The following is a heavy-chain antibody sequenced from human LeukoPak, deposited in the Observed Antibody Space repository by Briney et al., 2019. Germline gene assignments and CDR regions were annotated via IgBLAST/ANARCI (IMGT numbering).Heavy chain of an antibody. CDR3: TTTSIRQQLVPWNDF. CDR1: GFTFSTAW. D-gene: IGHD6-13*01. J-gene: IGHJ4*02. V-gene: IGHV3-15*01. Sequence: PGGSLRLSCAASGFTFSTAWMTWVRQAPGKGLEWVGRIKSEDEGGTTDYTSPVKGRFTISRDDSKNMVYLQMKSLKTEDTAVYYCTTTSIRQQLVPWNDFWGQGTLVTVSS. CDR2: IKSEDEGGTT.